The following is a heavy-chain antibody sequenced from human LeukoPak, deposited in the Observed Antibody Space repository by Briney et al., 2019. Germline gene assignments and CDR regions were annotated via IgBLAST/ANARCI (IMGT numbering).Heavy chain of an antibody. D-gene: IGHD2-21*02. V-gene: IGHV3-23*01. CDR1: GFTFSDHH. CDR2: ISGSGGST. CDR3: AKEGSHCGGDCYLPSYFDY. J-gene: IGHJ4*02. Sequence: GGSLRLSCAVSGFTFSDHHMDWVRQAPGKGLEWVSAISGSGGSTYYADSVKGRFTISRDNSKNTLYLQMNSLRAEDTAVYYCAKEGSHCGGDCYLPSYFDYWGQGTLVTVSS.